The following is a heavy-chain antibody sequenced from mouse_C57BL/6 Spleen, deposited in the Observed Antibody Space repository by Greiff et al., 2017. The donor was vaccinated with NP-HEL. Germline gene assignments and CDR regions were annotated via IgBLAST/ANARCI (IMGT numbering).Heavy chain of an antibody. Sequence: EVKLQESGAELVRPGASVKLSCTASGFNIKDDYMHWVKQRPEQGLEWIGWIDPENGDTEYASKFQGKATITADTSSNTAYLQLSSLTSEDTAVYYCTTGSSYYFDYWGQGTTLTVSS. CDR3: TTGSSYYFDY. CDR2: IDPENGDT. V-gene: IGHV14-4*01. CDR1: GFNIKDDY. J-gene: IGHJ2*01.